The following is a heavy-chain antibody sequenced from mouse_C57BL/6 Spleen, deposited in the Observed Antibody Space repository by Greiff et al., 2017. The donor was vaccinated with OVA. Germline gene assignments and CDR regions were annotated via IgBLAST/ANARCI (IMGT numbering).Heavy chain of an antibody. Sequence: VQLQQSGAELVRPGASVTLSCKASGYTFTDYEMHWVKQTPVHGLEWIGAIDPETGGTAYNQKFKGKAILTADKSSSTAYMELRSLTSEDSAVYYCTRSRDGYQYYFDYWGQGTTLTVSS. CDR2: IDPETGGT. V-gene: IGHV1-15*01. D-gene: IGHD2-3*01. CDR1: GYTFTDYE. J-gene: IGHJ2*01. CDR3: TRSRDGYQYYFDY.